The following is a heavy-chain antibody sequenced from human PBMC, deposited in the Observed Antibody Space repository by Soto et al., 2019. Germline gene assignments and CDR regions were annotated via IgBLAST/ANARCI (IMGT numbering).Heavy chain of an antibody. V-gene: IGHV3-23*01. Sequence: EVQLLESGGGLVQPGGSLRLSCAASGFTFSSYAMRWVRQAPVKGLEWVSAISGSGGSTYYADSVKGRFTISRDNSKNTLYLQMNSLRAEDTAVYYCARRGSGSYYDYWGQGNRVTVSS. D-gene: IGHD1-26*01. J-gene: IGHJ4*02. CDR3: ARRGSGSYYDY. CDR2: ISGSGGST. CDR1: GFTFSSYA.